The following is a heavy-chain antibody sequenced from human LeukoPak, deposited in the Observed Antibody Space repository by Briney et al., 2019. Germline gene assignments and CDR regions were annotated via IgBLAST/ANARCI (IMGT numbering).Heavy chain of an antibody. CDR3: VLTMVRGVMYY. CDR1: GGSISSSSYY. CDR2: IYYSGRT. J-gene: IGHJ4*02. Sequence: SETLSLTCTVSGGSISSSSYYWGGIRQPPGKGLEWIGSIYYSGRTYYNPSLKSRVTIFVDTSKNQFSLKLSSVTAADTAVYYCVLTMVRGVMYYWGQGTLVTVSS. V-gene: IGHV4-39*01. D-gene: IGHD3-10*01.